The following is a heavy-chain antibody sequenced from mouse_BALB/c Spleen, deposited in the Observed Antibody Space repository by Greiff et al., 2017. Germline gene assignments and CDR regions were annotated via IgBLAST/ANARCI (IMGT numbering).Heavy chain of an antibody. V-gene: IGHV5-12-1*01. D-gene: IGHD2-10*02. CDR3: ARYGKRYYFDY. CDR2: ISSGGGST. Sequence: EVKLMESGGGLVKPGGSLKLSCAASGFAFSSYDMSWVRQTPEKRLEWVAYISSGGGSTYYPDTVKGRFTISRDNAKNTLYLQMSSLKSEDTAMYYCARYGKRYYFDYWGQGTTLTVSS. CDR1: GFAFSSYD. J-gene: IGHJ2*01.